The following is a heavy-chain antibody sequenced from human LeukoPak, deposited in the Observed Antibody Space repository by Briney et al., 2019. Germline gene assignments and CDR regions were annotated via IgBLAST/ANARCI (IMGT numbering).Heavy chain of an antibody. D-gene: IGHD5-12*01. J-gene: IGHJ4*02. V-gene: IGHV3-7*01. CDR3: ARDIGTRGYSGYHDY. CDR2: IKEDGSEK. Sequence: PGGSLRLSCAASEFTFSYYWMSWVRQAPGKGLEWVANIKEDGSEKYYVDSVKGRFTISRDNAKNTLALQMNSLRAEDTAVYYCARDIGTRGYSGYHDYWGQGTLVTVSS. CDR1: EFTFSYYW.